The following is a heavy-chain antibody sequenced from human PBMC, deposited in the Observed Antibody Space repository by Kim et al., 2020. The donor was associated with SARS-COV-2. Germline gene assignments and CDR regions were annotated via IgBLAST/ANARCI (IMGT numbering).Heavy chain of an antibody. CDR3: AKTDVLAPFVDY. J-gene: IGHJ4*02. D-gene: IGHD6-6*01. V-gene: IGHV3-23*01. Sequence: YNADSVKGRLPIPRNNSKNTQYLQMNSLRAEDTAVYYCAKTDVLAPFVDYWGQGTLVTVSS.